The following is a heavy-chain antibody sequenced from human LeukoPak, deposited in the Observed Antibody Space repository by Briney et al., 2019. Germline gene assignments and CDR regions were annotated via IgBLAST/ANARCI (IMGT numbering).Heavy chain of an antibody. D-gene: IGHD6-19*01. V-gene: IGHV3-21*01. CDR3: ARDPSSGWYLKGWFDP. CDR1: GFTFSSYS. CDR2: ISSSNYI. Sequence: GGSLRLSCAASGFTFSSYSMNWVRQAPGKGLEWVSSISSSNYIYYADSVKGRFTISRDNAKNSLYLQMNSLRAEDTAVYYCARDPSSGWYLKGWFDPWGQGTLVTVSS. J-gene: IGHJ5*02.